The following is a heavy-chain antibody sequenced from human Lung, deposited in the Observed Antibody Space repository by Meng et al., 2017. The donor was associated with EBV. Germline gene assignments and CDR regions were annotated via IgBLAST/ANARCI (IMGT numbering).Heavy chain of an antibody. D-gene: IGHD4-23*01. V-gene: IGHV3-15*01. Sequence: VHFVGLGGGLLKLGGSLSLSCEASGLTFRTAWMSWVRQAPGKGLEWVGRIKSKTDGGTTDYAAPVKGRFTISRDDSKNTLYLQMNSLKTEDTAVYYCTRWSYGGTAYWGQGTLVTVSS. CDR3: TRWSYGGTAY. CDR2: IKSKTDGGTT. J-gene: IGHJ4*02. CDR1: GLTFRTAW.